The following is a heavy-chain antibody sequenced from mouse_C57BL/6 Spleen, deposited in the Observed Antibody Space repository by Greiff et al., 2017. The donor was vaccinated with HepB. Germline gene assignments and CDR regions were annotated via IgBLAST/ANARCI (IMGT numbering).Heavy chain of an antibody. Sequence: VQLQQSGAELVRPGTSVKLSCKASGYTFTSYWMHWVKQRPGQGLEWIGVIDPSDSYTNYNQKFKGKATLTVDTSSSTAYMQLSSLTSEDSAVYYCARSFDYAMDYWGQGTSVTVSS. CDR2: IDPSDSYT. V-gene: IGHV1-59*01. CDR3: ARSFDYAMDY. CDR1: GYTFTSYW. J-gene: IGHJ4*01.